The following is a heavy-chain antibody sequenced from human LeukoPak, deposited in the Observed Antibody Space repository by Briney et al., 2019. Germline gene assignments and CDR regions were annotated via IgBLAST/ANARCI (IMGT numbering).Heavy chain of an antibody. CDR2: INHSGST. J-gene: IGHJ1*01. CDR3: ARGPPQLTYCGGDCYRH. CDR1: GGSFSDYY. V-gene: IGHV4-34*01. D-gene: IGHD2-21*02. Sequence: SETLSLTCAIYGGSFSDYYWSWVRQPPGKGLEWIGEINHSGSTNYNPSLKSRVTISVDTSKNQFSLKLSSVTAADTAVYYCARGPPQLTYCGGDCYRHWGQGTLVTVSS.